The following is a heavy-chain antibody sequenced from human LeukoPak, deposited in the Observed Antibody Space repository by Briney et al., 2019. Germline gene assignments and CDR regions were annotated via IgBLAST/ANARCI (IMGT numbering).Heavy chain of an antibody. V-gene: IGHV6-1*01. D-gene: IGHD3-10*01. CDR3: AKDEKYYYGSGSYSY. Sequence: SQTLSLTCAISGDSVSSNSAAWNWIRQSPSRGLEWLGRTYYRSKWYNDYAGSVKSRITVNPDTSKNQFSLHLNFVTPEDTAVYYCAKDEKYYYGSGSYSYWGQGTLVTVSS. CDR2: TYYRSKWYN. CDR1: GDSVSSNSAA. J-gene: IGHJ4*02.